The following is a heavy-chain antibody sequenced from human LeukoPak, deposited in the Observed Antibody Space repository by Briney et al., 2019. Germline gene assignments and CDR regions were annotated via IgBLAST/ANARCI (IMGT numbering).Heavy chain of an antibody. CDR1: GFDFSSFA. CDR3: ANMQLVKGVFEI. J-gene: IGHJ3*02. V-gene: IGHV3-23*01. CDR2: ISGGRANT. D-gene: IGHD6-13*01. Sequence: GGSLRLSFAASGFDFSSFAMRWGRPATGKGVGWGSSISGGRANTSYAASLKGRFTISRDHSKTTLDLHLNSLTADDTAVYYCANMQLVKGVFEIWGQGTRVTASS.